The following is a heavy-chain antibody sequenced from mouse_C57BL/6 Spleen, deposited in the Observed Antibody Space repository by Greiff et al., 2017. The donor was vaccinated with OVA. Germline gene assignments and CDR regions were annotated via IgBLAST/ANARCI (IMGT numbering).Heavy chain of an antibody. D-gene: IGHD4-1*01. CDR3: ARLLTGPMDY. CDR2: ISSGSSTI. J-gene: IGHJ4*01. Sequence: EVKVVESGGGLVKPGGSLKLSCAASGFTFSDYGMHWVRQAPEKGLEWVAYISSGSSTIYYADTVKGRFTISRDNAKNTLFLQMTSLRSEDTAMYYCARLLTGPMDYWGQGTSVTVSS. CDR1: GFTFSDYG. V-gene: IGHV5-17*01.